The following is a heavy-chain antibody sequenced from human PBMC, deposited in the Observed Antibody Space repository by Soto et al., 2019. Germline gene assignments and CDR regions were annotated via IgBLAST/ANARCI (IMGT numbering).Heavy chain of an antibody. V-gene: IGHV4-61*01. D-gene: IGHD3-9*01. J-gene: IGHJ4*02. CDR3: ARVSPRGDLLTGWAYFDY. CDR1: GGSVSSGSYY. Sequence: QVQLQESGPGLVKPSETLSLTCTVSGGSVSSGSYYWSWIRQPPGKGLEWIGYIYYSGSTNYNPSLKSRVTISVDTSKNQFSLKLSSVTAADTAVYYCARVSPRGDLLTGWAYFDYWGQGTLVTVSS. CDR2: IYYSGST.